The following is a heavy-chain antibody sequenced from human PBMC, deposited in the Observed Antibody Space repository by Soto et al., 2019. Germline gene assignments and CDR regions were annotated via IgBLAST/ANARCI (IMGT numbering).Heavy chain of an antibody. Sequence: PGGSLRLSCAASGFTVSSNYMSWVRQAPGKGLEWVSVISSGGSTYYADSVKGRFTISRDNSKNTLYLQMNSLRAEDTAVYYCARDRYNYGPLGYWGQGTLVTVS. CDR1: GFTVSSNY. D-gene: IGHD5-18*01. J-gene: IGHJ4*02. CDR3: ARDRYNYGPLGY. V-gene: IGHV3-66*01. CDR2: ISSGGST.